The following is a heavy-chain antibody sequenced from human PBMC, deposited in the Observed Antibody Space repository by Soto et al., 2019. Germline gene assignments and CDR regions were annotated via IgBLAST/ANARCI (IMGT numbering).Heavy chain of an antibody. J-gene: IGHJ4*02. CDR1: GASISTYY. D-gene: IGHD5-18*01. V-gene: IGHV4-59*01. CDR3: ARGIQLWLGYFDY. Sequence: SETLSLTCSVSGASISTYYWSWIRQPPGQGLEWIGYVYDSGSTNYNPSLKSRVTISVDTSKNTLYLQMNSLRAEDTAVFYCARGIQLWLGYFDYWGQGTLVTVSS. CDR2: VYDSGST.